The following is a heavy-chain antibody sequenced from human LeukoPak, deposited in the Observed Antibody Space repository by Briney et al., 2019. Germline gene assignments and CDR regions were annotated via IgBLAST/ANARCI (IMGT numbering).Heavy chain of an antibody. V-gene: IGHV3-74*01. D-gene: IGHD3-3*01. CDR2: INSDGSIT. J-gene: IGHJ2*01. CDR1: GFTVSSSY. CDR3: ARDPNEGDEYDWYWYFDL. Sequence: GGSLRLSCAASGFTVSSSYMSWVRQAPGKGPVWVSRINSDGSITSYADSVKGRFTISRDNAKNTLYLQMNSLRVEDTAVYYCARDPNEGDEYDWYWYFDLWGRGTLVTVSS.